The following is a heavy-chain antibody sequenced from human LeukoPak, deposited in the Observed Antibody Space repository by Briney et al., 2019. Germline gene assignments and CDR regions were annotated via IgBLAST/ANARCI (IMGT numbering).Heavy chain of an antibody. CDR2: IFHSGST. V-gene: IGHV4-4*02. J-gene: IGHJ4*02. D-gene: IGHD5-12*01. CDR1: GGSISSSNW. Sequence: ASVTLSLTCAVSGGSISSSNWWSWVRQPPGKGLEWIGEIFHSGSTNYNPSLKSRVTISVDKSKNQLYLRLSSVTAADTAVYYCARGSGSGYDWRDYFDYWGQGTLVTVSS. CDR3: ARGSGSGYDWRDYFDY.